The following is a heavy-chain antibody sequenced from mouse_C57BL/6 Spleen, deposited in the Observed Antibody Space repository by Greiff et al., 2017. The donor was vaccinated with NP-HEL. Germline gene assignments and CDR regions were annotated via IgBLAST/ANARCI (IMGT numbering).Heavy chain of an antibody. CDR3: AGRDYYGSIYAMDY. CDR2: IYPGDGDT. J-gene: IGHJ4*01. V-gene: IGHV1-82*01. Sequence: VQLQQSGPELVKPGASVKISCKASGYAFSSSWMNWVKQRPGKGLEWIGRIYPGDGDTNYNGKFKGKATLTADKSSSTAYMQLSSLTSEESAVYVCAGRDYYGSIYAMDYWGQGTSVTVSS. D-gene: IGHD1-1*01. CDR1: GYAFSSSW.